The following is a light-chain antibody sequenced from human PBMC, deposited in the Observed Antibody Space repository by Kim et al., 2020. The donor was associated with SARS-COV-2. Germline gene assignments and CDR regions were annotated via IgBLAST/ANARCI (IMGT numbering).Light chain of an antibody. J-gene: IGLJ1*01. CDR2: ELT. CDR3: CSYAGSSTYV. Sequence: QSALTQPASVSGSPGQAITISCTGTSSDVGGYNLVSWYQQHPGKAPKLMIYELTKRPSGVSTRFSGSKSGNTASLTISGLQAEDEADYYCCSYAGSSTYVFGAGTKVTVL. CDR1: SSDVGGYNL. V-gene: IGLV2-23*02.